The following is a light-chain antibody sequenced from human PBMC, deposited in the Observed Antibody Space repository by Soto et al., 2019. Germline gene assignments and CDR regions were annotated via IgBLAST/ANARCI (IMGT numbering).Light chain of an antibody. Sequence: DIQMTQSPSTLSASVGDRVTITCRASQSISGWLAWYRQKPGKAPNLLIYDASSLESGVPSRFSGSGSGTEFTLTISSLQPDDFATYYCQQYDSYSGTFGQGTKVDIK. CDR2: DAS. CDR3: QQYDSYSGT. V-gene: IGKV1-5*01. CDR1: QSISGW. J-gene: IGKJ1*01.